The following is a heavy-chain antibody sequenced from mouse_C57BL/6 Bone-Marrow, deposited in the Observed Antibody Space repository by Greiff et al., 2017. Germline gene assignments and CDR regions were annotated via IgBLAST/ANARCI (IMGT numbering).Heavy chain of an antibody. J-gene: IGHJ3*01. CDR1: GYTFTSYW. D-gene: IGHD1-1*01. CDR3: AIEGNCYGSAWFAY. CDR2: INPSNGGT. Sequence: QVQLQQPGTELVKPGASVKLSCKASGYTFTSYWMHWVKQRPDQGLEWIGNINPSNGGTNYNEKFKSKATLTVDKSSSTAYMQLSSLTSEDSAVYYGAIEGNCYGSAWFAYWGQGTRVTVSA. V-gene: IGHV1-53*01.